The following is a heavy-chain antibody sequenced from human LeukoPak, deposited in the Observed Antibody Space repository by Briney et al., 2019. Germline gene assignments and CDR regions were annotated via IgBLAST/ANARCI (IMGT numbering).Heavy chain of an antibody. V-gene: IGHV4-61*02. D-gene: IGHD5-18*01. CDR1: GGSISSGSYY. J-gene: IGHJ4*02. CDR3: ARGPFVDTAMDSALVY. CDR2: IYTSGST. Sequence: PSETLSLTCTVSGGSISSGSYYWSWIRQPAGKGLGWIGRIYTSGSTNYNPSLKSRVTISVDTSKNQFSLKLSSVTAADTAVYYCARGPFVDTAMDSALVYWGQGTLVTVSS.